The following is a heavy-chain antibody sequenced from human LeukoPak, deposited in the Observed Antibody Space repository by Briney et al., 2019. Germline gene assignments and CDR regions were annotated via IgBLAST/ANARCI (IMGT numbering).Heavy chain of an antibody. Sequence: SETLSLTCAVSGGSISSGGYSWSWIRQPPGKGLEWIGYIYHSGSTYYNPSLKGRVTISVDRSKNQFSLKLSSVTAADTAVYYCARVLDQGVLTYSSSWYDAFDIWGQGTMVTVSS. D-gene: IGHD6-13*01. CDR2: IYHSGST. J-gene: IGHJ3*02. V-gene: IGHV4-30-2*01. CDR1: GGSISSGGYS. CDR3: ARVLDQGVLTYSSSWYDAFDI.